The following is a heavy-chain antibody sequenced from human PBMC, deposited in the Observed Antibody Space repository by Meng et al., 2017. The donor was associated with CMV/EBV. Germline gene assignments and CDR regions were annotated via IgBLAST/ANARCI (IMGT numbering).Heavy chain of an antibody. Sequence: GSLRLSCAASGFTFDDYAMHWVRQAPGKGLEWIGYIYYSGSTNYNPSLKSRVTISVDTSKNQFSLKLSSVTAADTAVYYCASSSSPGGMDVWGQGTTVTVSS. D-gene: IGHD6-6*01. V-gene: IGHV4-59*01. CDR2: IYYSGST. CDR3: ASSSSPGGMDV. J-gene: IGHJ6*02. CDR1: GFTFDDYA.